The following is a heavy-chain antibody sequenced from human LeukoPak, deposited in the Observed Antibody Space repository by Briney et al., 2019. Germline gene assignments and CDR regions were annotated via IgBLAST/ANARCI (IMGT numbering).Heavy chain of an antibody. J-gene: IGHJ4*02. Sequence: PGGSLRLSCAASGFTFTGYWMIWVRQAPGKGLEWVANIKQDGSDKHYVGSVKGQFTISRDNAKNSLYLQMSSLRAEDTAVYYCAREDWGPDYWGQGTLVTVSS. D-gene: IGHD7-27*01. CDR2: IKQDGSDK. V-gene: IGHV3-7*01. CDR1: GFTFTGYW. CDR3: AREDWGPDY.